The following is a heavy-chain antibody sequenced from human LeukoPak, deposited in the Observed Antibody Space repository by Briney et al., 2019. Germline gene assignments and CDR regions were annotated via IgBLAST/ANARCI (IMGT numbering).Heavy chain of an antibody. J-gene: IGHJ3*02. V-gene: IGHV3-30*03. CDR1: GFTFSSYG. CDR2: ISYDGSNK. Sequence: GGSLRLSCAASGFTFSSYGMHWVRRAPGKGLEWVAVISYDGSNKYYADSVKGRFTISRDNAKNSLYLQMNSLRAEDTAVYYCASGNYGSGSSYAFDIRGQGTMVTVSS. D-gene: IGHD3-10*01. CDR3: ASGNYGSGSSYAFDI.